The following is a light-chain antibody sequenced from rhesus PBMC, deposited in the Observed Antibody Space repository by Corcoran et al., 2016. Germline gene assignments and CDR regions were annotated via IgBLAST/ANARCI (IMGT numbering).Light chain of an antibody. V-gene: IGKV3-24*01. CDR2: GVS. J-gene: IGKJ2*01. Sequence: EIVMTQSPATLSLSPGERATLSCRASQSVSSSLAWYQQKPWQAPMLLIYGVSSRPTGIPDRFSGSGSGTDFTLTSRSMGPEDVTGYYCLQHDYWPQYSFSQGTRVEIK. CDR1: QSVSSS. CDR3: LQHDYWPQYS.